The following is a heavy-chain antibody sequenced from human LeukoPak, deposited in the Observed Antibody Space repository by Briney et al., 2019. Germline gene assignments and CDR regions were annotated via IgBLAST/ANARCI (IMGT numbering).Heavy chain of an antibody. J-gene: IGHJ4*02. CDR1: GYTFASYG. CDR3: ARGDDAYSSSSSQGY. V-gene: IGHV1-18*01. D-gene: IGHD6-6*01. Sequence: ASVKASCKASGYTFASYGISWVRQAPGQGLEWMGWISAYDGNTNYAQKLQGRVTMTTDASTSIAYMELRSLKSDDTAVYYCARGDDAYSSSSSQGYWGQGTLVTVSS. CDR2: ISAYDGNT.